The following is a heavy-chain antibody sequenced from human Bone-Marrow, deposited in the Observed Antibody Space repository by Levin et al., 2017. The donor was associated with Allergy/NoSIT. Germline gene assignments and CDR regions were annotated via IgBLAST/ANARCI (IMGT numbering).Heavy chain of an antibody. J-gene: IGHJ5*02. CDR1: GGSISSSSYY. CDR3: ARQDILTGYPNWFDP. D-gene: IGHD3-9*01. CDR2: IYYSGST. V-gene: IGHV4-39*01. Sequence: SQTLSLPCTVSGGSISSSSYYWGWIRQPPGKGLEWIGSIYYSGSTYYNPSLKSRVTISVDTSKNQFSLKLSSVTAADTAVYYCARQDILTGYPNWFDPWGQGTLVTVSS.